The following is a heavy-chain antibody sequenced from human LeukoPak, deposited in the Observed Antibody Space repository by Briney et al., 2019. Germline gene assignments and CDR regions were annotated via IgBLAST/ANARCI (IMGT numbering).Heavy chain of an antibody. Sequence: PSETLSLTCTASGGSISSYYWSWIRQPPGKGLEWIGYIYYSGSTNYNPSLKSRVTISVDTSKNQFSLKLSSVTAADTAVYYCARLDYGFYFDYWGQGTLVTVSS. CDR1: GGSISSYY. D-gene: IGHD4-17*01. CDR3: ARLDYGFYFDY. J-gene: IGHJ4*02. V-gene: IGHV4-59*01. CDR2: IYYSGST.